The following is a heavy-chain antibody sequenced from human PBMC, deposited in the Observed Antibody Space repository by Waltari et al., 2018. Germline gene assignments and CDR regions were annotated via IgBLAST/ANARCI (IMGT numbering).Heavy chain of an antibody. CDR1: GYSISSGYY. V-gene: IGHV4-38-2*01. CDR2: IYHSGST. Sequence: QVQLQESGPGLVKPSETLSLTCAVSGYSISSGYYWGWIRQPPGKGLEWIGSIYHSGSTYYNPSLKSRVTISVDTSKNQFSLKLSSVTAADTAVYYCARLPPLRITMIVPYWGQGTLVTVSS. J-gene: IGHJ4*02. D-gene: IGHD3-22*01. CDR3: ARLPPLRITMIVPY.